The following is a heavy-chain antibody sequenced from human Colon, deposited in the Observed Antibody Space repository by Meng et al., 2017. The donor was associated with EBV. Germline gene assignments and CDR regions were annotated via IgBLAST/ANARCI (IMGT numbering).Heavy chain of an antibody. CDR3: ARGGPYPDSSGFHWYFDL. J-gene: IGHJ2*01. CDR1: GYTFINYA. CDR2: INTHTGNP. Sequence: QVLLVTAGYELKKPVASVKVSCKASGYTFINYAINWVRQAPGQGLEWMGWINTHTGNPTYGQGFTGRFVLSSDTSVSTANLQISSLKAEDTAVYYCARGGPYPDSSGFHWYFDLWGRGTLVTVSS. D-gene: IGHD3-22*01. V-gene: IGHV7-4-1*02.